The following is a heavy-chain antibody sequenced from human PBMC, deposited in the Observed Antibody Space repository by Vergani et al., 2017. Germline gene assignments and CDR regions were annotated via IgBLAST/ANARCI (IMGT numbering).Heavy chain of an antibody. Sequence: QVQLQESGPGLVKPSETLSLTCTVSGGSISSYYWSWTRQPAGKGLEWIGRIYTSGSTNYNPSLKSRVTMSVDTSKNQFSLKLSSVTAADTAVYYCARNDYDFWSGYYWFDPWGQGTLVTVSS. V-gene: IGHV4-4*07. J-gene: IGHJ5*02. CDR2: IYTSGST. CDR3: ARNDYDFWSGYYWFDP. CDR1: GGSISSYY. D-gene: IGHD3-3*01.